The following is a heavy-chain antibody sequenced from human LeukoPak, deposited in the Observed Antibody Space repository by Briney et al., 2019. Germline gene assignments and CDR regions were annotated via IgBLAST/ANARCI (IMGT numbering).Heavy chain of an antibody. Sequence: PSETLSLTCTVSGGSISNYYWSWIRQPPGKGLEWIGYIYYSGSTDYNPSLKSRVTISVDTSKNQFSLKLNSVTAADTAVYYCARHQPWAIIMGPVMDVWGQGTTVTVSS. D-gene: IGHD5-24*01. CDR3: ARHQPWAIIMGPVMDV. V-gene: IGHV4-59*08. J-gene: IGHJ6*02. CDR2: IYYSGST. CDR1: GGSISNYY.